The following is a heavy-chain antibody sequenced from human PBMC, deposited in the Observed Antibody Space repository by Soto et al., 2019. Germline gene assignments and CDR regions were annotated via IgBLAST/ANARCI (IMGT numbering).Heavy chain of an antibody. V-gene: IGHV5-51*01. CDR1: GYNFNTYW. CDR3: ARQLPGGVFDF. Sequence: EVQLVQSGTEVKKPGESLKISCKGSGYNFNTYWIGWVRQMPGKGLEWMGIVNPGDSDTRHSPSLQGQVTISADKSITTAYLQWGSLNASDTAIYYCARQLPGGVFDFWGQGTLVTVSS. CDR2: VNPGDSDT. D-gene: IGHD3-16*01. J-gene: IGHJ4*02.